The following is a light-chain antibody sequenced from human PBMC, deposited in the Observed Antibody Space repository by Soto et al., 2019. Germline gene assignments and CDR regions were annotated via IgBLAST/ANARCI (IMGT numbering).Light chain of an antibody. V-gene: IGKV1-9*01. CDR3: QQLNSYPWT. CDR1: QGSRSY. CDR2: AAS. Sequence: DIQLTQSPSFLSASVGDRVTITCRASQGSRSYLAWYQQKPGKAPKLLIYAASTLQSGVPSRFSGSGYGTEFTLTISSLQPEDVAAYYCQQLNSYPWTFGQGTKVEIK. J-gene: IGKJ1*01.